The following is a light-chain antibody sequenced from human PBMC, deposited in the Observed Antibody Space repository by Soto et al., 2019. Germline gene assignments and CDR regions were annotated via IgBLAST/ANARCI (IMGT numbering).Light chain of an antibody. V-gene: IGLV2-23*03. CDR2: EGS. J-gene: IGLJ1*01. CDR3: CSYADSSTFHV. Sequence: QSALAQPASVSGSPGQSITISCTGTSSDVGSYNLVSWYQQHPGKAPKLMIYEGSKRPSGVSNRFSGSKSGNTASLTISGLQAEDEADYYCCSYADSSTFHVFGTVTEVTVL. CDR1: SSDVGSYNL.